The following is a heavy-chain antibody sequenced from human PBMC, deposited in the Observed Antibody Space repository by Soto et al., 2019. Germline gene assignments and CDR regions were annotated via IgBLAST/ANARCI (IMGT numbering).Heavy chain of an antibody. CDR1: GFTFSSSD. D-gene: IGHD5-12*01. Sequence: GGSLRLSCAASGFTFSSSDMHWVRQAPGKGLEWVSGIRGSGINTYYADSVKGRFTISRDNSRNTLHLQMNSLRAEDTAVYYCARKAVSITAYYFDYWGHGTLVTVSS. CDR2: IRGSGINT. V-gene: IGHV3-23*01. CDR3: ARKAVSITAYYFDY. J-gene: IGHJ4*01.